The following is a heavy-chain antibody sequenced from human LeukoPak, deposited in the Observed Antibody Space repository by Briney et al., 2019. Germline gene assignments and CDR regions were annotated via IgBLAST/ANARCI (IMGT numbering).Heavy chain of an antibody. CDR2: IRSKVNSYAT. J-gene: IGHJ5*02. CDR1: GFTFSGSA. CDR3: TRETGTLRIDNWFDP. D-gene: IGHD1-1*01. Sequence: PGGSPRLSCAASGFTFSGSAMYWVRQASGKGLEWVGRIRSKVNSYATAYAASVKGRFTVSRDDSKNTAYLQMNSLKTEDTAVYYCTRETGTLRIDNWFDPWGQGTLVTVSS. V-gene: IGHV3-73*01.